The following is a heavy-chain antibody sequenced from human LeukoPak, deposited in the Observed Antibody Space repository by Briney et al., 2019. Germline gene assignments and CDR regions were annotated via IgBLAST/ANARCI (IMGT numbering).Heavy chain of an antibody. Sequence: ASVKVSCKASGYTFTGYYMHWVRQAPGQGLEWMGWINPNSGGTNYAQKFQGRVTMTRDTSISTAYMELSRLRSDDTAVYYCARAYPDIAAAADYYYGMDVWGQGTTVTVSS. CDR1: GYTFTGYY. V-gene: IGHV1-2*02. J-gene: IGHJ6*02. CDR3: ARAYPDIAAAADYYYGMDV. D-gene: IGHD6-13*01. CDR2: INPNSGGT.